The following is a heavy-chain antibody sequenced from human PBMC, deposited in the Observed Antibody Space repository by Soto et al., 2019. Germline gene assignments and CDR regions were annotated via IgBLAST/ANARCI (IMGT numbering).Heavy chain of an antibody. CDR2: IYYSGST. Sequence: SETLSLTCTVSGGSISSYYWSWIRQPPGKGLEWIGYIYYSGSTNYNPSLKSRVTISVDTPKNQFSLKLSSVTAAGTAVDHSARDRLESGSYLFDYWGQGTLVTVSS. D-gene: IGHD3-10*01. J-gene: IGHJ4*02. V-gene: IGHV4-59*01. CDR3: ARDRLESGSYLFDY. CDR1: GGSISSYY.